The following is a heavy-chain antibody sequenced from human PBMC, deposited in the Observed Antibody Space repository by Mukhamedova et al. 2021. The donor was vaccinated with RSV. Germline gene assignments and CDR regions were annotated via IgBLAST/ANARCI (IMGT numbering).Heavy chain of an antibody. Sequence: EWMGRVDPATGSTIYAPRFRGRVTITRDTSSTTVYMELHGLTSDDTAMYYCVIAVAEDFDLWGRGSLVSVSS. J-gene: IGHJ2*01. CDR2: VDPATGST. V-gene: IGHV1-2*06. D-gene: IGHD6-19*01. CDR3: VIAVAEDFDL.